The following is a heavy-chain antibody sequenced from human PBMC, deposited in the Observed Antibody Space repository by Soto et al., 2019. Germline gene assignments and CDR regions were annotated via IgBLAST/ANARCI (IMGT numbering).Heavy chain of an antibody. J-gene: IGHJ4*02. CDR3: APHPYYVLGSYSFDY. D-gene: IGHD3-10*01. CDR2: IYWDDDK. Sequence: QITLKESGPTLVRPTQTLTLTCTFSGFSLTTSGVGVGWIRQPPGKALEWLAVIYWDDDKRHSSSLKSRLTITMNIYNTLLDLTMTNMDPVDTTTYYCAPHPYYVLGSYSFDYWGQGTLVTVSS. V-gene: IGHV2-5*02. CDR1: GFSLTTSGVG.